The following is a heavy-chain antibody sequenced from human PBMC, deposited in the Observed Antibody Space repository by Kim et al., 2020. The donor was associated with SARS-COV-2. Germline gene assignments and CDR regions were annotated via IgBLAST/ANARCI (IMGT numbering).Heavy chain of an antibody. J-gene: IGHJ3*02. CDR3: ARPYGGAAAMYGYCGGDCYSTDAFDI. V-gene: IGHV4-39*01. CDR1: GGSISSSSYY. CDR2: IYYSGST. Sequence: SETLSLTCTVSGGSISSSSYYWGWIRQPPGKGLEWIGSIYYSGSTYYNPSLKSRVTISVDTSKNQFSLKLSSVTAADTAVYYCARPYGGAAAMYGYCGGDCYSTDAFDIWGQGTMVTVSS. D-gene: IGHD2-21*02.